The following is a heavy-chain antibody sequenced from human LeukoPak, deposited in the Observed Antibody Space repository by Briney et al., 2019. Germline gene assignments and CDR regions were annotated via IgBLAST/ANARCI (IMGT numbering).Heavy chain of an antibody. CDR1: GYTFTNYY. Sequence: GASVKVSCKAPGYTFTNYYMHWVRQAPGQGLEWMGIINPSGRSTTYVQQFQGRVTMTRDMSTSTVYMELSSLRSEDTAVYYCARGKIYDSSGYYSLGFDPWGQGTLVTVSS. CDR3: ARGKIYDSSGYYSLGFDP. J-gene: IGHJ5*02. CDR2: INPSGRST. V-gene: IGHV1-46*01. D-gene: IGHD3-22*01.